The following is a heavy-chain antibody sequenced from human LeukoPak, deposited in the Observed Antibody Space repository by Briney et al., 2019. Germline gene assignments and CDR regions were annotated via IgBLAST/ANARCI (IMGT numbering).Heavy chain of an antibody. D-gene: IGHD4-11*01. CDR1: GDSVNTYY. CDR3: ARGPTVRDMDV. CDR2: IFHTGTT. Sequence: SETLSLTCSVSGDSVNTYYWNWIRQSPGGALEWIGYIFHTGTTNYNPSPRSRVTMSVDTSKTQFSLKLNAVTAGDTAVYYCARGPTVRDMDVWGKGTTVTVSS. J-gene: IGHJ6*03. V-gene: IGHV4-59*02.